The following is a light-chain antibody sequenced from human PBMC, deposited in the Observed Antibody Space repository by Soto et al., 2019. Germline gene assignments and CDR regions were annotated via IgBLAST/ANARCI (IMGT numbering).Light chain of an antibody. Sequence: DIQMTQSPSTLSASVGDRVTITCRASQSISGWLAWYQQKPGKAPKLLIYDVSSLESGVPSRFSGSGSGTEFTLAISSLQPDDFAAYYCQQYNSSPWTFGQGTKVEIK. J-gene: IGKJ1*01. CDR3: QQYNSSPWT. CDR1: QSISGW. CDR2: DVS. V-gene: IGKV1-5*01.